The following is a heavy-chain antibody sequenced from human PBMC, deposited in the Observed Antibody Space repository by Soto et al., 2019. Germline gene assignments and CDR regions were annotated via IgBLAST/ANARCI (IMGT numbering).Heavy chain of an antibody. Sequence: PGGSLRLSCAASGFTFSSYSMNWVRQAPGKGLEWVSSISSSSSYTYYPGSVKGRFTISRENAKNSLYLQMNSLRAGDTAVYYCARGVTMVRGVIIDWFDPWGQGTLVTVSS. J-gene: IGHJ5*02. V-gene: IGHV3-21*01. CDR1: GFTFSSYS. CDR2: ISSSSSYT. CDR3: ARGVTMVRGVIIDWFDP. D-gene: IGHD3-10*01.